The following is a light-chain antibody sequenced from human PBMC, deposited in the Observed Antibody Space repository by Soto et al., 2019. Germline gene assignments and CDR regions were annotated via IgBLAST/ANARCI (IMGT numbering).Light chain of an antibody. CDR3: MQALQTPPT. V-gene: IGKV2-28*01. Sequence: DIVMTQSPLSLPVTSGEPASISCRSSQSLLHSNAYNYLDWYMQKPGQSPQLLIYFGSNRASGVPDRFSGSGSGTDFTLKISRVEAEDVGVYYCMQALQTPPTFGQGTKLEIK. J-gene: IGKJ2*01. CDR2: FGS. CDR1: QSLLHSNAYNY.